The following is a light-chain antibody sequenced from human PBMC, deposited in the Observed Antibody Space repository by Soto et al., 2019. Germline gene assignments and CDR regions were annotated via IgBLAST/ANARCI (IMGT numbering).Light chain of an antibody. CDR1: QSVSIN. CDR3: QHYNSWPT. V-gene: IGKV3-15*01. J-gene: IGKJ1*01. CDR2: DAS. Sequence: EIVMTQSPATLSVSPGERATLSCRASQSVSINLAWYQQKPGQAPRLLIYDASTRATGIPARFSGSGSGTEFSLTISSLQSEDVAVYYCQHYNSWPTLGQGTKVDIK.